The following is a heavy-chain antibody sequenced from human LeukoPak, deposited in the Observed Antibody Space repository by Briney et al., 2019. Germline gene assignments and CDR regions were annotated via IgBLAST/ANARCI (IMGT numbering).Heavy chain of an antibody. J-gene: IGHJ6*02. CDR1: GFIFSYYT. D-gene: IGHD1-26*01. CDR2: VRSSDGYT. CDR3: ANSPTSTATTFYGMDV. Sequence: GGSLRLSCAASGFIFSYYTMHWVRQAPGKGLEWVSTVRSSDGYTYYADSVRGRFTISGDDSKTTVYLQMNSLRAEDTAVYYCANSPTSTATTFYGMDVWGRGTTVTVSS. V-gene: IGHV3-23*01.